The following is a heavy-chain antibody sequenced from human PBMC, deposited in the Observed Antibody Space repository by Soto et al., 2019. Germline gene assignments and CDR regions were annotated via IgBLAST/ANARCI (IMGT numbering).Heavy chain of an antibody. CDR2: IWYDGSNK. V-gene: IGHV3-33*01. CDR1: GFTFSSYG. CDR3: ARDPRRYCSGGSCYLFDY. D-gene: IGHD2-15*01. J-gene: IGHJ4*02. Sequence: GGSLRLSCAASGFTFSSYGMHWVRQAPGKGLEWVAVIWYDGSNKYYADSVKGRFTISRDNSKNTLYLQMNSLRAEDTAVYYCARDPRRYCSGGSCYLFDYWGQGTLVTVS.